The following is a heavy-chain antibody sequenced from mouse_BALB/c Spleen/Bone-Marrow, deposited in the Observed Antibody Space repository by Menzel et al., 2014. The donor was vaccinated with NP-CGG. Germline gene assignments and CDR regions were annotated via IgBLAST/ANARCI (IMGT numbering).Heavy chain of an antibody. Sequence: EVQRVESGGGLVQPGGSRELSCAASGFTFSSFGMHWVRQAPEKGLEWVAYISSGSSPIFYADTVKGRFTISRDNPKNTLFLQMTSPRSEDTAIYYCTRGGNWEDFDYWGQGTTLTVSS. CDR3: TRGGNWEDFDY. CDR2: ISSGSSPI. D-gene: IGHD4-1*01. V-gene: IGHV5-17*02. J-gene: IGHJ2*01. CDR1: GFTFSSFG.